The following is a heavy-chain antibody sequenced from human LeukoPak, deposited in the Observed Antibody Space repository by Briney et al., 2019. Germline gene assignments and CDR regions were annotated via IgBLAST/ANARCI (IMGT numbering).Heavy chain of an antibody. CDR2: VFYSGTT. V-gene: IGHV4-59*02. D-gene: IGHD6-19*01. J-gene: IGHJ3*02. Sequence: PSETLSLTCTVSGGSVTSYYWSWIRQPPGKGLEWIGYVFYSGTTSYNPSLESRVTISVDTSKNQFSLKLNSMTAADTAVYYCARDRSSGWQGAFDMWGQGTKVTVSS. CDR3: ARDRSSGWQGAFDM. CDR1: GGSVTSYY.